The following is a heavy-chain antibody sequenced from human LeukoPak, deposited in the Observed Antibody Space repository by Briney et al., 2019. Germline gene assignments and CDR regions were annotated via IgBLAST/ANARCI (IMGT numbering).Heavy chain of an antibody. CDR3: ARGRYCSSTSCYTEGYYYYGMDV. Sequence: SETLSLTCTVSGGSISSYYWSWIRQPPGKGLEWIGYIYYSGSTNYNPSLKSRVTISVDTSKNQFSLKLSSVNAADTAVYYCARGRYCSSTSCYTEGYYYYGMDVWGQGTTVTVSS. J-gene: IGHJ6*02. CDR1: GGSISSYY. D-gene: IGHD2-2*02. V-gene: IGHV4-59*01. CDR2: IYYSGST.